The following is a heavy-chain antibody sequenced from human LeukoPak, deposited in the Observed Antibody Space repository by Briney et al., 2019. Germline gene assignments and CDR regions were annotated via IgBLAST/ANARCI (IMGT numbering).Heavy chain of an antibody. D-gene: IGHD6-19*01. J-gene: IGHJ1*01. CDR2: INHSGST. V-gene: IGHV4-34*01. CDR1: GGSVSSYY. Sequence: SETLSLTCTFSGGSVSSYYWSWIRQPPGKGLEWIGEINHSGSTNYNPSLKSRVTISVDTSKNQFSLKLSSVTAADTAVYYCARGRRIAVAGRYFQHWGQGTLVTVSS. CDR3: ARGRRIAVAGRYFQH.